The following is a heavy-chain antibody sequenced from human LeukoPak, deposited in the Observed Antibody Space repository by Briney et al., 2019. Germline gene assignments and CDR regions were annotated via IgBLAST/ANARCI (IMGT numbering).Heavy chain of an antibody. CDR3: ATGGLCTSSTCYNFFDY. J-gene: IGHJ4*02. CDR2: IYPGDSDT. D-gene: IGHD2-2*02. Sequence: RPGESLKISCKGSGYSFTTYWIGWVRQMPGKGPEWMGSIYPGDSDTRYSPSFQGQITISADKSITTTYLQWSSLKASDTAMYYCATGGLCTSSTCYNFFDYWGQETLVTVSS. CDR1: GYSFTTYW. V-gene: IGHV5-51*01.